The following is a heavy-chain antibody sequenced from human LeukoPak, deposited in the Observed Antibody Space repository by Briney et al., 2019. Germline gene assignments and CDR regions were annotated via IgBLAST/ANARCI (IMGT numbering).Heavy chain of an antibody. CDR3: ATYRQVLLPFES. D-gene: IGHD5-18*01. Sequence: GGSLRLSCAASGFTFSSYAVSWVRQAPGKGLEWVSSISGSGGRTYHADSVKGRFTISRDNSKNTLYLQMNSLRAEDTAVYYCATYRQVLLPFESWGQGTLVTVSS. CDR1: GFTFSSYA. J-gene: IGHJ4*02. V-gene: IGHV3-23*01. CDR2: ISGSGGRT.